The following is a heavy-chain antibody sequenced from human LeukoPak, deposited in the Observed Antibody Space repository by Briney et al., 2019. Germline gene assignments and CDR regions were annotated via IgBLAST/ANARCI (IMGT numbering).Heavy chain of an antibody. CDR1: GGSISSYY. Sequence: SETLSLTCTVSGGSISSYYWSWIRQPPGKGLEWIGYIYYNGSTNYNPSLKSRVAISVDTSKNQFSLKLSSVTAADTAVYYCARHVAYSNYGRVHYFDYWGQGTLVTVSS. J-gene: IGHJ4*02. CDR3: ARHVAYSNYGRVHYFDY. V-gene: IGHV4-59*08. D-gene: IGHD4-11*01. CDR2: IYYNGST.